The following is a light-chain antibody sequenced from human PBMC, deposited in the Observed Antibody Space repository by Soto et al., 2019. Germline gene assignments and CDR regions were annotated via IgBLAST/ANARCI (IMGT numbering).Light chain of an antibody. CDR2: GAS. CDR3: QQYGSAPPFT. V-gene: IGKV3-20*01. J-gene: IGKJ3*01. CDR1: QSVSSSF. Sequence: EIVLTQSPGTLSLSPGERATLSCRASQSVSSSFLAWYQQKPGQAPRLLMYGASTRATGIPDRFSGSGSETEFTLTISRLEPEEFAVYYCQQYGSAPPFTFGPGTRVDIK.